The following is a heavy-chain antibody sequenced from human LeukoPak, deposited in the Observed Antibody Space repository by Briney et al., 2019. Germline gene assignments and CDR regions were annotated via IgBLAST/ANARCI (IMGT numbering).Heavy chain of an antibody. J-gene: IGHJ5*02. D-gene: IGHD6-13*01. CDR2: IYYSGST. V-gene: IGHV4-31*03. CDR1: GGSISSGGYY. CDR3: ARDNGVAAAEVLGWFDP. Sequence: PSETLSLTCTVSGGSISSGGYYWRWIRQHPGKGLEWIGYIYYSGSTYYNPSLKSRVTISVDTSKNQFSLKLSSVTAADTAVYYCARDNGVAAAEVLGWFDPWGQGTLVTVSS.